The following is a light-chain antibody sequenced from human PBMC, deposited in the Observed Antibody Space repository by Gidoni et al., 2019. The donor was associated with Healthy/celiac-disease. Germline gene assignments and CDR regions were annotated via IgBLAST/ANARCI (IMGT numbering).Light chain of an antibody. Sequence: DIHMTQSPSSLSASVGDRVTITCRASQSISSYLNWYQQKPGKAPKLLIYAASSLQSGVTSRFSGSGSGTDFTLTISSLKPEDFATYYCQQSYRNRRTFGQGTKVEIK. CDR3: QQSYRNRRT. CDR1: QSISSY. CDR2: AAS. J-gene: IGKJ1*01. V-gene: IGKV1-39*01.